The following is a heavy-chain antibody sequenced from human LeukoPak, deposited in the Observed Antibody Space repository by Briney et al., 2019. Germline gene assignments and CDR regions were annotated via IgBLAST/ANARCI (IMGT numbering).Heavy chain of an antibody. CDR1: GFTVSSNY. J-gene: IGHJ4*02. Sequence: GGSLRLSCAASGFTVSSNYMSWVRQAPGKGLEWVSVIYSGGSTYYADSVKGRFTISRDNSKNTLYLQINSLRAEDTAVYYCARLTYYDIYFDYWGQGTLVTVSS. V-gene: IGHV3-53*01. CDR2: IYSGGST. CDR3: ARLTYYDIYFDY. D-gene: IGHD3-9*01.